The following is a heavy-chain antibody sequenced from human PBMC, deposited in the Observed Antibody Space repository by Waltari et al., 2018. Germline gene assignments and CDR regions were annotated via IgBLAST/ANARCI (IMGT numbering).Heavy chain of an antibody. CDR1: GGSISSYY. D-gene: IGHD5-18*01. V-gene: IGHV4-59*01. CDR3: ARGGGYSYGFNWFDP. J-gene: IGHJ5*02. CDR2: IYYSGST. Sequence: QVRLQESGPGLVKPSETLSLTCTVSGGSISSYYWSWIRQPPGKGLEWIGYIYYSGSTNYNPSLKSRVTISVDTSKNQFSLKLSSVTAADTAVYYCARGGGYSYGFNWFDPWGQGTLVTVSS.